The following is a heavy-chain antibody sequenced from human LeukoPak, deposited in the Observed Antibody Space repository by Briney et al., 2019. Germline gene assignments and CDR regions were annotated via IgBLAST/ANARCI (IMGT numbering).Heavy chain of an antibody. J-gene: IGHJ4*02. D-gene: IGHD3-10*01. CDR1: GFTFTCCG. CDR2: ISYHGSNI. CDR3: ATSASSVRGSDY. V-gene: IGHV3-30*03. Sequence: PGGSLRLSCAASGFTFTCCGMHWVRQAPGKGLEWLAVISYHGSNIYYADSVKGRFTISRDNSKNTLYLQMNSLRAEDTAVYYCATSASSVRGSDYWGQGTLVTVSS.